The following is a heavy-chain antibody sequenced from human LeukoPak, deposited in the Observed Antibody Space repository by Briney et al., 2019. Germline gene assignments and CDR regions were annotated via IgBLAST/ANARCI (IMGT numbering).Heavy chain of an antibody. D-gene: IGHD3-16*01. Sequence: GASVKVSCKASGGTFSSYAISWVRQAPGQGLEWMGGIIPIFGTANYAQKFQGRVTITADESTSTAYMELSSLRSEDTAVYYCARDPTPLPGGYFDYWGQGTLVTVSS. J-gene: IGHJ4*02. V-gene: IGHV1-69*13. CDR2: IIPIFGTA. CDR1: GGTFSSYA. CDR3: ARDPTPLPGGYFDY.